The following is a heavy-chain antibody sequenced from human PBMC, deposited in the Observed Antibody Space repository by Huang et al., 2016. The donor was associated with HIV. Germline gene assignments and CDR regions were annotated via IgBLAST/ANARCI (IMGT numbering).Heavy chain of an antibody. V-gene: IGHV3-30-3*01. D-gene: IGHD5-12*01. CDR2: ISNDGSSR. Sequence: QVQLVESGGGVVQPGRSLRLSCAASGFSFANYAMLWVRQAPGKRLEWLTFISNDGSSRYYADSVKGRFTISRDNFKNALYLQMNRLRGDDTAVYYCTREYTVAGAFDLWGQGTMVTVSS. CDR1: GFSFANYA. CDR3: TREYTVAGAFDL. J-gene: IGHJ3*01.